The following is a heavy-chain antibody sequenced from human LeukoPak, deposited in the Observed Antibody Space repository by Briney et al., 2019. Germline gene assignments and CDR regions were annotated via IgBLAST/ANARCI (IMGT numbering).Heavy chain of an antibody. J-gene: IGHJ6*02. CDR3: ARDRSGYDYYYYYYGMDV. V-gene: IGHV4-59*01. CDR2: IYYSGST. CDR1: GVTISSYY. D-gene: IGHD5-12*01. Sequence: SETLSLTCTASGVTISSYYWSWLRQPPGKGLEWIGYIYYSGSTNYNPPLKSRVTISVDTSKNQFSLKLSSVTAADTAVYYCARDRSGYDYYYYYYGMDVWGQGTTVTVSS.